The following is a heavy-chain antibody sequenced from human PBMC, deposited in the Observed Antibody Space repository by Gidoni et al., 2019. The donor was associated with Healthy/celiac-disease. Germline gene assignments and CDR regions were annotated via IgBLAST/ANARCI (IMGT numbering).Heavy chain of an antibody. CDR3: ASHRYFDWLFLDY. D-gene: IGHD3-9*01. V-gene: IGHV4-39*01. Sequence: QLQLQESGPGLVKPSETLSLNCTVSGGSISSSSYYWGGIRQPPGKGLEWIGSIYYSGRTYYNPCLKSRVPLSVDTSNTQFSLKLSSVPAADTAVYYCASHRYFDWLFLDYWGQGTLVTVSS. J-gene: IGHJ4*02. CDR1: GGSISSSSYY. CDR2: IYYSGRT.